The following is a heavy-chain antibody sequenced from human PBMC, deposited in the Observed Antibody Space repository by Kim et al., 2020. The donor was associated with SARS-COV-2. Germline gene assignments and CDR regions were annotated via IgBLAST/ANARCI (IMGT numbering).Heavy chain of an antibody. V-gene: IGHV4-34*01. CDR3: ARGMGSSSWYRVGY. CDR1: GGSFSGYY. CDR2: INHSVST. D-gene: IGHD6-13*01. J-gene: IGHJ4*02. Sequence: SETLSLTCAVYGGSFSGYYWSWIRQPPGKGLEWIGEINHSVSTNYNPSLKSRVTISVDTSKNQFSLKLSSVTAADTAVYYCARGMGSSSWYRVGYWGQGTLVTVSS.